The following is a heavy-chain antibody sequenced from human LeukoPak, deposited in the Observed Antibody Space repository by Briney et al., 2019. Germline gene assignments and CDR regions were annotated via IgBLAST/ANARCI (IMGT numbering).Heavy chain of an antibody. D-gene: IGHD1-26*01. J-gene: IGHJ3*02. CDR1: GFSFSDHY. CDR2: TRNEANIYTT. CDR3: ASPVGATTVRAFDI. V-gene: IGHV3-72*01. Sequence: GGSLRLSCAASGFSFSDHYMDWVRQAPGKGLEWVGRTRNEANIYTTKYAASVKGRFTISRDDSKNSLYLQLNSLKTEDTAVYYCASPVGATTVRAFDIWGQGTMVTVSS.